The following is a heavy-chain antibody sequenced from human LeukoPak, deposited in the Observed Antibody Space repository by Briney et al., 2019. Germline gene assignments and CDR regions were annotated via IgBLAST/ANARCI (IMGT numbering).Heavy chain of an antibody. CDR3: ARGRSGYYFDY. D-gene: IGHD3-22*01. CDR2: IRQDGGEM. Sequence: GGSLRLSCVSSGFNFSDYWMTWVRQAPGKRLEWVANIRQDGGEMYYVDSVKGRFTISRDNAKSSLYLQMNSLGDDDTAVYYCARGRSGYYFDYWGQGTLVTVPS. V-gene: IGHV3-7*02. J-gene: IGHJ4*02. CDR1: GFNFSDYW.